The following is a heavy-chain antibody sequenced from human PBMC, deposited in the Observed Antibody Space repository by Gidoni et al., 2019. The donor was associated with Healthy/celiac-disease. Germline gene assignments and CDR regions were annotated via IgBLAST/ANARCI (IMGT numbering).Heavy chain of an antibody. CDR1: GFTFSSYS. D-gene: IGHD4-17*01. J-gene: IGHJ4*02. CDR2: ISSSSSYI. V-gene: IGHV3-21*01. Sequence: EVQLVESGGGLVKPGGSLRLSCAASGFTFSSYSINWVRQAPGKGLEWVSSISSSSSYIYYADSVKGRFTISRDNAKNSLYLQMNSLRAEDTAVYYCARDRDYGGNPFDYWGQGTLVTVSS. CDR3: ARDRDYGGNPFDY.